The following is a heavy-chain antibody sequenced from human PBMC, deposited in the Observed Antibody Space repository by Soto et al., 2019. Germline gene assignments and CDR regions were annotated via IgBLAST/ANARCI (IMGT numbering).Heavy chain of an antibody. Sequence: EVQLVESGGGLVQPGGSPRLSCAASGFTFSSYSMNWVRQAPGKGLEWVSYISSSSSTIYYADSVKGRFTISRDNAKNSLYLQMNSLRDEDTAVYYCARDEGGYCSSTSCYILGAYYYYGMDVWGQGTTVTVSS. CDR3: ARDEGGYCSSTSCYILGAYYYYGMDV. J-gene: IGHJ6*02. CDR1: GFTFSSYS. D-gene: IGHD2-2*02. V-gene: IGHV3-48*02. CDR2: ISSSSSTI.